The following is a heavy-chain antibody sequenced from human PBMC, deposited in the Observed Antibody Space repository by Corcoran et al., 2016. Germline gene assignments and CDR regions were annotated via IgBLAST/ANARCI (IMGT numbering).Heavy chain of an antibody. CDR1: GFTFSDSA. CDR3: IRGIGGYGMDV. Sequence: VQLVESGVDLVQPGGSLRLSCAASGFTFSDSAIHWVRQASGKGLEWVGRIRSRPNSYATAYAASLGGRFTISRDDSKNTAYLQMNSLKTEDTAVYYCIRGIGGYGMDVWGHGTTVTVSS. D-gene: IGHD3-16*01. V-gene: IGHV3-73*02. CDR2: IRSRPNSYAT. J-gene: IGHJ6*02.